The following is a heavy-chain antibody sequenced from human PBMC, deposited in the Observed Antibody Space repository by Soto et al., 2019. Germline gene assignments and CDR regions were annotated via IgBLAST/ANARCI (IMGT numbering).Heavy chain of an antibody. V-gene: IGHV3-74*01. CDR3: ARENWYSLDV. Sequence: EVQLVESGGGSVQPGGSLRLSCAASGFSFSSYFMAWVRQAPGEGLVSVSHVPGDGSRASYADSVRGRFTISRDNAKNTLYLQMDILRDEDTAIYYCARENWYSLDVWGQGTTVTVSS. D-gene: IGHD1-26*01. CDR1: GFSFSSYF. CDR2: VPGDGSRA. J-gene: IGHJ6*02.